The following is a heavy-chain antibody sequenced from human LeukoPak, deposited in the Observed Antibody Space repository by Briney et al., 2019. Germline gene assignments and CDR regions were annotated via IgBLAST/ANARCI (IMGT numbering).Heavy chain of an antibody. D-gene: IGHD2-2*02. CDR3: ARAGDCSSTSCYREGWFDP. V-gene: IGHV4-61*02. Sequence: SETLSLTCTVSGGSISSGSYYWSWIRQPAGKGQEWIGRIYTSGSTNYNPSLKSRVTISVDTSKNQFSLKLSSVTAADTAVYYCARAGDCSSTSCYREGWFDPWGQGTLVTVSS. J-gene: IGHJ5*02. CDR2: IYTSGST. CDR1: GGSISSGSYY.